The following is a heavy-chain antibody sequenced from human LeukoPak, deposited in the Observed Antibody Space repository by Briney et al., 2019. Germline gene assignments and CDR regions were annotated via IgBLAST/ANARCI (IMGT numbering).Heavy chain of an antibody. CDR3: ARGGVNIDY. CDR2: IYYSGST. J-gene: IGHJ4*02. V-gene: IGHV4-59*01. CDR1: GCSISSYY. Sequence: SETLSLTCIVSGCSISSYYWSWIRQPPGKGLEWMGYIYYSGSTNYNPSLKSRVTISGDTAKNQFSLKLSSLSAADTAVYFCARGGVNIDYWGQGTLVTVSS. D-gene: IGHD3-10*01.